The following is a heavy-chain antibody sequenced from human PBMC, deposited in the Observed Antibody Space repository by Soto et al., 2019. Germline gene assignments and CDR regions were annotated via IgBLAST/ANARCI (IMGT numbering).Heavy chain of an antibody. D-gene: IGHD1-26*01. CDR1: GYTFTVYY. Sequence: QVQLVQSGAEVKKPGASVNVSCKSSGYTFTVYYMHWVRQATGQGLERMGWINPKSGDTMYPQKFQGRVTMTWDTSISTAYMALTRLRSDDTAVYYCARDLAKGGGSAGFDYWGQGTLVTVSS. V-gene: IGHV1-2*02. CDR2: INPKSGDT. CDR3: ARDLAKGGGSAGFDY. J-gene: IGHJ4*02.